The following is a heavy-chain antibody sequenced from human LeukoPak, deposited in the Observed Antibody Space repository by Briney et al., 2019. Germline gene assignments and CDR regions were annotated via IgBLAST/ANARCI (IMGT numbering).Heavy chain of an antibody. Sequence: GGSLRLSCAASGFTFSSYAMSWVRQAPGKGLEWVSAISGSGGSTYYADSVKGRFTISRDNSKNTLYLQMNTLRAEATAVYYCARDLGLDYGDYPDYFDYWGQGTLVTVSS. V-gene: IGHV3-23*01. D-gene: IGHD4-17*01. CDR2: ISGSGGST. J-gene: IGHJ4*02. CDR1: GFTFSSYA. CDR3: ARDLGLDYGDYPDYFDY.